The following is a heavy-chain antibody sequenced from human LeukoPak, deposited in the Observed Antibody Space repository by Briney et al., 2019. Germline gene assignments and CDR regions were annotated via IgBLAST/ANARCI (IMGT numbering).Heavy chain of an antibody. D-gene: IGHD5-18*01. J-gene: IGHJ5*02. CDR3: AADTAMVKGGFDP. CDR1: GGGISSYY. V-gene: IGHV4-59*01. Sequence: SETVSRTCSVSGGGISSYYWSWIRKPPGKGPERIGYIYYSGSTNYNPSVKSRVTISVATSKIQFSLKLSSVTAADTAVYYCAADTAMVKGGFDPWGQGTLVTVSS. CDR2: IYYSGST.